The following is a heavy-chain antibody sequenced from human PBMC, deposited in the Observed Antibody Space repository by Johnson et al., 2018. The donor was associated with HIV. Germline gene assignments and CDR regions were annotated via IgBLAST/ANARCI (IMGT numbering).Heavy chain of an antibody. CDR3: ARDRHGTWGDAFDI. D-gene: IGHD3-16*01. CDR1: RFSFSNYA. J-gene: IGHJ3*02. CDR2: IYSGGST. Sequence: QVQLVESGGGVVQPGRSLRLSCAASRFSFSNYAMHWVRQAPGKGLEWVAVIYSGGSTYYADSVKGRFTISRDNSKNTLYLQMNSLRAEDTAVYYCARDRHGTWGDAFDIWGQGTMVTVSS. V-gene: IGHV3-30*14.